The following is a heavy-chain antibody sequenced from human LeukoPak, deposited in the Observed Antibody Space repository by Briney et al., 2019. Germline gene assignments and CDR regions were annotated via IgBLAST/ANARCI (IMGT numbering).Heavy chain of an antibody. CDR2: SNPNSGGT. CDR3: AREGGSSSSGWDFEY. J-gene: IGHJ4*02. D-gene: IGHD6-6*01. CDR1: GYSFTGYY. Sequence: ASVKVSCKPSGYSFTGYYIHWVRLAPGQGLEWLGWSNPNSGGTNYAQKFQGRVAMTRDTSISTAYMELTRLRSDDTAVYYCAREGGSSSSGWDFEYWGQGTLVTVSS. V-gene: IGHV1-2*02.